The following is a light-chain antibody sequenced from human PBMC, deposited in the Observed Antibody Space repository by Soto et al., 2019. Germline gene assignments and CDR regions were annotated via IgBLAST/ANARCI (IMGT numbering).Light chain of an antibody. J-gene: IGLJ2*01. CDR2: GNS. CDR3: QSYESSLSGYVV. CDR1: TSKFGSGYY. Sequence: QSVLPQPPSVSGAPGQRATLSCTGTTSKFGSGYYVHWYQQLPGTAPKLLIYGNSNRPPGVPDRFSGSKSGTSASLAITGLQAEDEADYFCQSYESSLSGYVVFGGGTKLTVL. V-gene: IGLV1-40*01.